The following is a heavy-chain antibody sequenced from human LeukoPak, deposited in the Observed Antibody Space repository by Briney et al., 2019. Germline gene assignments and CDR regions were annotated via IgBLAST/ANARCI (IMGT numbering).Heavy chain of an antibody. CDR1: GGSISSSSYY. Sequence: PSETLSLTCTVSGGSISSSSYYWGWIRQPPGKGLEWIGSIYYSGSTYYNPSLKSRVTISVDTSKNQFSLKLSSVTAADTAVYYCARMRGASHHWGQGTLVTVSS. J-gene: IGHJ5*02. V-gene: IGHV4-39*07. D-gene: IGHD1-26*01. CDR2: IYYSGST. CDR3: ARMRGASHH.